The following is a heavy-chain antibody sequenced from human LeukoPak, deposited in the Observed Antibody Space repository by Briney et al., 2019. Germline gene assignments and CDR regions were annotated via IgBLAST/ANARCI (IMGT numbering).Heavy chain of an antibody. CDR2: ISSSSSYI. CDR3: ARVPTGFIQGEYYYSNYMDV. J-gene: IGHJ6*03. D-gene: IGHD1-14*01. V-gene: IGHV3-21*01. Sequence: AGSLRLSCAASGFTFSSYSMNWVRQAPGKGLEWVSSISSSSSYIYYADSVKGRFTISRDNAKNSLYLQMNSLRAEDTAVYYCARVPTGFIQGEYYYSNYMDVWGKGTTVTVSS. CDR1: GFTFSSYS.